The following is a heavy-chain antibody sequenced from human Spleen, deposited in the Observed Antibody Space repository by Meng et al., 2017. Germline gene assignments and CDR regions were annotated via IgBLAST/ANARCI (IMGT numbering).Heavy chain of an antibody. J-gene: IGHJ1*01. D-gene: IGHD3-22*01. CDR2: IYTSGST. CDR3: ARGRDFYDSSNSYLSQFFVH. Sequence: LRLSCAVSGYSISSGYNWSWIRQPAGKGLEWIGRIYTSGSTNYNPSLKSRVAISVDTSKNQFSLRLSSVTAADTAVYYCARGRDFYDSSNSYLSQFFVHWGQGTLVTVSS. V-gene: IGHV4-61*02. CDR1: GYSISSGYN.